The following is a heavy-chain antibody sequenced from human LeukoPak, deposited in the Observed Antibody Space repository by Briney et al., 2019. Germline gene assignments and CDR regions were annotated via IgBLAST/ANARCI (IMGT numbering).Heavy chain of an antibody. Sequence: GGSLRLSCAASGFTFTNYAMHWVRQTPGKGLEWVALISSDGSKNIYADPVKGRFTVSRDNSKNTLYLQMNSLRAEDTAVYYCAKAVGSSGWYEGVEYWGQGTLVTGSS. V-gene: IGHV3-30*18. CDR1: GFTFTNYA. CDR2: ISSDGSKN. J-gene: IGHJ4*02. D-gene: IGHD6-19*01. CDR3: AKAVGSSGWYEGVEY.